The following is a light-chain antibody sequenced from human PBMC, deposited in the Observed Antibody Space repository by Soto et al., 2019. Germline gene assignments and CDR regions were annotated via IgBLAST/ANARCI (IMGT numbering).Light chain of an antibody. CDR2: DVS. Sequence: SVLTQPASVSGSPGQSITSSGTGTIRDVGGYNYVSWYQQHPGKAPKFMIYDVSNRPSGVSNRFSGSKSGNTASLTISGLQAEDEADYYCSSYITSNTRQIVFGTGTKVTVL. V-gene: IGLV2-14*01. CDR1: IRDVGGYNY. CDR3: SSYITSNTRQIV. J-gene: IGLJ1*01.